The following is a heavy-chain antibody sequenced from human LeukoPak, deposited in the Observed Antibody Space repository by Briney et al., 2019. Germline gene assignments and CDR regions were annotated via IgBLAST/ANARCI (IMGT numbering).Heavy chain of an antibody. CDR3: ARDKGINWNWGNAFDI. V-gene: IGHV3-21*01. CDR2: ISSSSSYI. J-gene: IGHJ3*02. Sequence: GGSLRLSCAASGFTFSSYSMNWVRQAPGKGLEWVSSISSSSSYIYYADSVKGRFTISRDNAKNSLYLQMNSLRAEDTAVYYCARDKGINWNWGNAFDIWGQGTMVTVSS. CDR1: GFTFSSYS. D-gene: IGHD1-7*01.